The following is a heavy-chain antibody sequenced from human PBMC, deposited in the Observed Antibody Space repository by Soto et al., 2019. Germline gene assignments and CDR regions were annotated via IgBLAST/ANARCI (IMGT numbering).Heavy chain of an antibody. Sequence: SETLSLTCAVSGGSISSSNWWSWVRQPPGKGLEWIGEIYHSGSTNYNPSLKSRVTISVDKSKNQFSLKLSSVTAADTAVYYCARDGVGAMTGYYGMDVWGQGTTVTVSS. CDR1: GGSISSSNW. CDR3: ARDGVGAMTGYYGMDV. CDR2: IYHSGST. V-gene: IGHV4-4*02. J-gene: IGHJ6*02. D-gene: IGHD1-26*01.